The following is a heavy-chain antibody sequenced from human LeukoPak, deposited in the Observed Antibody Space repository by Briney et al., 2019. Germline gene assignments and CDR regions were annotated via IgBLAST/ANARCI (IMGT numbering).Heavy chain of an antibody. J-gene: IGHJ4*02. Sequence: PSETLSLTCAVFGGSFSGYYWSWIRQPPGRGLEWIGEINHSGSTNYNPSLKSRVTISVDTSKNQFSLKLSSVTAADTAVYYCASEAVADLYYFDSWGQGTLVTVSS. V-gene: IGHV4-34*01. CDR2: INHSGST. D-gene: IGHD6-19*01. CDR1: GGSFSGYY. CDR3: ASEAVADLYYFDS.